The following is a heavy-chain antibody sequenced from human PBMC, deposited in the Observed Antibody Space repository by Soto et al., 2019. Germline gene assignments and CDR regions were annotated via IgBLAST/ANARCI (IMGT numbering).Heavy chain of an antibody. CDR3: ENNGLGVSRPPYFDN. D-gene: IGHD1-1*01. Sequence: QLVQSGSEVKKPGSSVKVSCQASGGTFSGYVVTWVRQAPGQGLEWMGEFVPLFGTTNYAQRFSGRITITAEESTSTAYMELRTLRSDDTAVYYCENNGLGVSRPPYFDNWGQGTLVTVSS. CDR2: FVPLFGTT. V-gene: IGHV1-69*01. J-gene: IGHJ4*02. CDR1: GGTFSGYV.